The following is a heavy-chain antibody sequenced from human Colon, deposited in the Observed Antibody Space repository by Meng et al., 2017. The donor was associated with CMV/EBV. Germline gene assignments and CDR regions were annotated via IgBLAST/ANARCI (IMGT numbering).Heavy chain of an antibody. J-gene: IGHJ4*02. D-gene: IGHD1-26*01. V-gene: IGHV1-2*02. CDR3: ARDPSGSRVPFDY. Sequence: QGEEGHSGVEVKKPGDRVKVSCKTSGYTFSDYHIHLVRQAPGQGLELMEWINSNSGATDYAQKFQGRFTMTRDTSITTVYMELSSLRSDDTAVYYCARDPSGSRVPFDYWGRGSLVTVSS. CDR2: INSNSGAT. CDR1: GYTFSDYH.